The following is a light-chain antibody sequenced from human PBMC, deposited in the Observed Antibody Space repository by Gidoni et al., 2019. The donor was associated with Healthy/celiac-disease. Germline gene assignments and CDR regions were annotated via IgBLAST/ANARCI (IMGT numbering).Light chain of an antibody. CDR1: SSVVGSYNL. J-gene: IGLJ1*01. V-gene: IGLV2-23*01. CDR2: EGS. CDR3: CSYAGSSTYV. Sequence: QSAPTQPASVSASPGQSITISCTGTSSVVGSYNLVSWYPQQPGKAPKLMIYEGSKRHSGVSNRFSGSKSGNTASLTIAGLQAEDEADYYCCSYAGSSTYVFGTGTKVTVL.